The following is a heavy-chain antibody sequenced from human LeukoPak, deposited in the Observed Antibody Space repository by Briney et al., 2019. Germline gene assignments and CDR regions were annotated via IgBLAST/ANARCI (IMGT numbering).Heavy chain of an antibody. CDR3: AKDPEKGSSSYYFDY. D-gene: IGHD6-13*01. J-gene: IGHJ4*02. CDR2: ISWNSGSI. Sequence: GGSLRLSCAASGFTFDDDAMHWVRQAPGKGPEWVSGISWNSGSIGYADSVKGRFTISRDNAKNSLYLQMNSLRAEDTALYYCAKDPEKGSSSYYFDYWGQGTLVTVSS. CDR1: GFTFDDDA. V-gene: IGHV3-9*01.